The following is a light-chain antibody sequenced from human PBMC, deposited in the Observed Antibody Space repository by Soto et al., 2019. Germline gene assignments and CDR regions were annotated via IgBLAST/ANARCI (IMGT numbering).Light chain of an antibody. J-gene: IGKJ1*01. CDR1: QSISSW. Sequence: DIQITQSPSTLSASVGDRATISCRASQSISSWLAWYQQKPGKAPKLLIYKAASLESGVPSRFSGSGSGTDFTLPLSSLQPEDFETYYCQQSYSNLWTFGQGTKVDIK. CDR2: KAA. V-gene: IGKV1-5*03. CDR3: QQSYSNLWT.